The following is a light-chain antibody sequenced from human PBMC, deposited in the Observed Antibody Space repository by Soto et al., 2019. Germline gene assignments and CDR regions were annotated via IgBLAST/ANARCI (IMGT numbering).Light chain of an antibody. V-gene: IGKV3-20*01. J-gene: IGKJ1*01. CDR2: GAS. Sequence: DSVLTQSPGTLSLSPGERATLSCRASQSVSSSYLAWYQQKPGQAPMILIYGASSRATGIPDRFSGSGSGTDFTLTISRLEPEDFAVYYCQQYGRWWTVGQGTKVEIK. CDR1: QSVSSSY. CDR3: QQYGRWWT.